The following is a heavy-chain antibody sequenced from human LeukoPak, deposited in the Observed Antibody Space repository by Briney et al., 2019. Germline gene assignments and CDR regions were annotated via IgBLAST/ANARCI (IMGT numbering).Heavy chain of an antibody. D-gene: IGHD3-10*01. CDR3: ARPGGWVDY. CDR2: IIPIFGTA. Sequence: ASVKVSCKASGGTFSNYGISWVRQAPGQGLEWMGGIIPIFGTATYAQKFQDRVTITADESTSTAYMELSSLRSEDTAVYYCARPGGWVDYWGQGTLVTVSS. CDR1: GGTFSNYG. V-gene: IGHV1-69*13. J-gene: IGHJ4*02.